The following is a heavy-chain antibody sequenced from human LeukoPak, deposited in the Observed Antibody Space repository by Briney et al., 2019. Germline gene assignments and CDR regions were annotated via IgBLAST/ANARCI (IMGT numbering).Heavy chain of an antibody. D-gene: IGHD3-22*01. V-gene: IGHV1-46*01. CDR2: INPSGGST. Sequence: ASVKVSCKASGYTFTGYYIHWVRQAPGQGLEWMGIINPSGGSTSYAQKFQGRVTMTRDTSTSTVYMELSSLRSEDTAVYYCARGFLNYYDSSGSLDYWGQGTLVTVSS. CDR3: ARGFLNYYDSSGSLDY. J-gene: IGHJ4*02. CDR1: GYTFTGYY.